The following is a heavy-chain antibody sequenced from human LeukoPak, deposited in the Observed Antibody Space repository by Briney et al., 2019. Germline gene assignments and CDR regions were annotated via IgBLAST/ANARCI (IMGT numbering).Heavy chain of an antibody. Sequence: GGSLRLSCSASGFTFSSYAISWVRQAPGKGLEWVSAISGSGGSTYYADSVKGRFTISRDNSKNTLYLQMNSLGAEDMAVYYCAKDRRNMNIVATIPDYWGQGTLVTVSS. J-gene: IGHJ4*02. CDR3: AKDRRNMNIVATIPDY. CDR1: GFTFSSYA. D-gene: IGHD5-12*01. V-gene: IGHV3-23*01. CDR2: ISGSGGST.